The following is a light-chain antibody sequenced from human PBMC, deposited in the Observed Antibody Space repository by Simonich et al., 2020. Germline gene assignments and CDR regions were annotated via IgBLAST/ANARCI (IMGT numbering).Light chain of an antibody. J-gene: IGKJ5*01. CDR1: QSVSRN. V-gene: IGKV3-15*01. CDR2: GAS. Sequence: EIVMPQSPATLSVSPGERAPLSCRASQSVSRNFAWYQQQPGQAPRLLIAGASTRATCIPARFSGSGSGTEFTLTISSLEPEDFAVYYCQQRSNWPLFGQGTRLEIK. CDR3: QQRSNWPL.